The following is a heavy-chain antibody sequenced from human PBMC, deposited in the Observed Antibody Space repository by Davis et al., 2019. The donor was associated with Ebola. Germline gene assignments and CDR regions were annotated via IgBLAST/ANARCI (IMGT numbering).Heavy chain of an antibody. CDR2: ISAYNGNT. Sequence: GESLKISCKGSGYTFTSYGISWVRQAPGQGLEWMGWISAYNGNTNYAQKLQGRVTMTTDTSTSTAYMELRSLRSDDTAVYYCARDTGSYPFDYWGQGTLVTVSS. CDR1: GYTFTSYG. D-gene: IGHD1-26*01. V-gene: IGHV1-18*01. CDR3: ARDTGSYPFDY. J-gene: IGHJ4*02.